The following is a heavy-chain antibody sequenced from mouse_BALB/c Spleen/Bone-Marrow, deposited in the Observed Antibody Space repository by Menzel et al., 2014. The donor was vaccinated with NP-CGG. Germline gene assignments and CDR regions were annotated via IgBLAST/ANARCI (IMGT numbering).Heavy chain of an antibody. V-gene: IGHV2-2*02. CDR1: GLSLTDYG. CDR2: IWSGGNT. Sequence: VQLQQSGPGLVQPSQSLSITCTVSGLSLTDYGVHWVRQSPGKGLGWLGVIWSGGNTDYNAAFISRLSISKDNSKSQIIFKMNSLQANDTAIYYCARKSYYYGKGAMDYWGQGTSVTVSS. J-gene: IGHJ4*01. D-gene: IGHD1-1*01. CDR3: ARKSYYYGKGAMDY.